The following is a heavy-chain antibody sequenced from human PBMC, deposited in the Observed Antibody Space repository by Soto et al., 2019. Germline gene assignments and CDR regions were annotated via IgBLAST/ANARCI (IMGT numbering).Heavy chain of an antibody. CDR3: ARGAHYSSPFRWFDP. D-gene: IGHD6-13*01. CDR1: GGSISSGGYY. V-gene: IGHV4-31*03. J-gene: IGHJ5*02. CDR2: IYYSGST. Sequence: SETLSLTCTVSGGSISSGGYYWSWIRQRPGKGLEWIGCIYYSGSTYYNPSLKSRVTISVDTSKNQFSLKLSSVTAADTAVYYCARGAHYSSPFRWFDPWGQGTLVTVSS.